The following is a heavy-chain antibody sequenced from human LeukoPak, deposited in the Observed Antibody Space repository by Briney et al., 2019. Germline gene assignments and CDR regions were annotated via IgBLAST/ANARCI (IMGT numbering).Heavy chain of an antibody. V-gene: IGHV1-46*01. CDR1: GYTFTSYY. J-gene: IGHJ4*02. CDR3: ARADSSHPYYFDY. Sequence: ASVKVSCKASGYTFTSYYVHWVRQAPGQGLEWMGIINPSGGSTSYAQKFQGRVTMTRDMSTSTVYMELSSLRSEDTAVYYCARADSSHPYYFDYWGQGTLVTVSS. CDR2: INPSGGST. D-gene: IGHD6-6*01.